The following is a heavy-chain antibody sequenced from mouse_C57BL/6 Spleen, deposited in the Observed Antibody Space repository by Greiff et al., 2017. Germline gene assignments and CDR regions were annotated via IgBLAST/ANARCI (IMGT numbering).Heavy chain of an antibody. D-gene: IGHD2-3*01. J-gene: IGHJ2*01. V-gene: IGHV1-82*01. Sequence: QVQLQQSGPELVKPGASVKISCKASGYAFSSSWMNWVKQRPGKGLEWIGRIYPGDGDTNYNGKFKGKATLTADKSSSTAYMQLSSLTSEDSAVYFCARDDDGYPGYFDYWGQGTTLTVSS. CDR3: ARDDDGYPGYFDY. CDR2: IYPGDGDT. CDR1: GYAFSSSW.